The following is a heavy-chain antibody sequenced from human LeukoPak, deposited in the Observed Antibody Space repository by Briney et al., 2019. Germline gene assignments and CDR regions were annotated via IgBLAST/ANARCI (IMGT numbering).Heavy chain of an antibody. CDR1: GFTVSSNY. CDR3: ARAGNSGSYSLFDY. Sequence: GGSLRLSCAASGFTVSSNYMSWVRQAPGKGLEWVSVIYSGDSTYYADSVKGRFTISRDNSKNTLYLQMNSLRAEDTAVYYCARAGNSGSYSLFDYWGQGTLVTVSS. D-gene: IGHD1-26*01. V-gene: IGHV3-53*01. CDR2: IYSGDST. J-gene: IGHJ4*02.